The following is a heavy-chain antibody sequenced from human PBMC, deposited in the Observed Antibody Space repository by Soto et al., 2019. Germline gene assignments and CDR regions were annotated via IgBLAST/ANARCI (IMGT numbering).Heavy chain of an antibody. CDR3: ARLYITMVRGVYYFDY. D-gene: IGHD3-10*01. CDR2: IYYSGST. J-gene: IGHJ4*02. CDR1: GGSISSSSYY. V-gene: IGHV4-39*01. Sequence: QLQLQESGPGLVKPSETLSLTCTVSGGSISSSSYYWGWIRQPPGKGLEWIGSIYYSGSTYYNPSLKSRVTISVDTSKNQFSLKLSSVTAADTAVYYCARLYITMVRGVYYFDYWGQGTLVTVSS.